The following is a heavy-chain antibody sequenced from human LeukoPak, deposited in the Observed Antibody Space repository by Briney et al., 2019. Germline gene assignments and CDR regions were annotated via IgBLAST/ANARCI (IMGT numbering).Heavy chain of an antibody. Sequence: ASVKVSCKASGYTFSEYGVSWVRQAPGQGPEWMGWISAYNGNTKYAQKFQGRVTLTTDTSTNTAYMELTNLRSDDTAVYYCAREGLSIIIFHLDYWGQGTLVTVSS. CDR2: ISAYNGNT. J-gene: IGHJ4*02. D-gene: IGHD3-10*01. V-gene: IGHV1-18*01. CDR3: AREGLSIIIFHLDY. CDR1: GYTFSEYG.